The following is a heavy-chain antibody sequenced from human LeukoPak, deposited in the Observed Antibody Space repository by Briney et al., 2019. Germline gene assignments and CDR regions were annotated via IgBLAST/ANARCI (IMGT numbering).Heavy chain of an antibody. D-gene: IGHD2-2*01. CDR1: GGTFISYA. CDR2: IIPIFGTA. J-gene: IGHJ4*02. V-gene: IGHV1-69*05. Sequence: SVTVSFKASGGTFISYAISWVRQAPGQGVEWMGGIIPIFGTANYAQKFQGRVTITTDESTSTAYMELSSLRSEDTAVYYCAKDCSSTSCYDYWGQGTLVTVSS. CDR3: AKDCSSTSCYDY.